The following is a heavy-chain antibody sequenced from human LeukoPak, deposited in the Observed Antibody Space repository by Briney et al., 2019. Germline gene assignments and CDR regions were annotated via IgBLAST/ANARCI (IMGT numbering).Heavy chain of an antibody. CDR2: ISSSSSTI. CDR3: ARSITIFGVVIRSTYNWFDP. J-gene: IGHJ5*02. V-gene: IGHV3-48*01. D-gene: IGHD3-3*01. Sequence: GGSLRLSCAASGFTFSSYNMNWVRQAPGKGLEWVSYISSSSSTIYYADCVKGRFTISRDNAKNSLYMQVNSLIAEDTAVYHYARSITIFGVVIRSTYNWFDPWGQGTLVTVSS. CDR1: GFTFSSYN.